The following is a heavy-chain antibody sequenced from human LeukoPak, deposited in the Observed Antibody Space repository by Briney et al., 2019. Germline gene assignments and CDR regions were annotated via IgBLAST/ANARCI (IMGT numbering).Heavy chain of an antibody. CDR3: ASYYYDSSGYYVSEYFQH. CDR1: GYTFTGYY. D-gene: IGHD3-22*01. Sequence: GASVKVSCKASGYTFTGYYMHWVRQAPGQGLEWMGWINPNSGGTNYAQKFQGRATMTRDTSISTAYMELSRLRSDDTAVYYCASYYYDSSGYYVSEYFQHWGQGTLVTVSS. J-gene: IGHJ1*01. V-gene: IGHV1-2*02. CDR2: INPNSGGT.